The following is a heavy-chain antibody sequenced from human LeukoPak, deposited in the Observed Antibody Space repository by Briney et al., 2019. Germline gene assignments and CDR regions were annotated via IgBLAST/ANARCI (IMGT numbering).Heavy chain of an antibody. CDR1: GGSISSYY. CDR2: IYYSGST. J-gene: IGHJ4*02. Sequence: SETLSLTCTVSGGSISSYYWSWIRQPPGKGLERIGHIYYSGSTNYNPSLKSRVTISVDTSKNQFSLKLSSVTAADTAVYYCARGSSMVRGDIDYWGQGTLVTVSS. CDR3: ARGSSMVRGDIDY. V-gene: IGHV4-59*01. D-gene: IGHD3-10*01.